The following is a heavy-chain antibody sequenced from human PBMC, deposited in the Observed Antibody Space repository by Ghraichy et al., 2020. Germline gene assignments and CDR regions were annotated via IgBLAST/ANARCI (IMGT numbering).Heavy chain of an antibody. V-gene: IGHV4-34*01. D-gene: IGHD2-15*01. Sequence: SETLSLTCAVYGGSFSGYYWSWIRQPPGKGLEWIGEINHSGSTNYNPSLKSRVTISVDTSKNQFSLKLSSVTAADTAVYYCARSAVAWYYFDYWGQGTLVTVSS. CDR1: GGSFSGYY. CDR3: ARSAVAWYYFDY. CDR2: INHSGST. J-gene: IGHJ4*02.